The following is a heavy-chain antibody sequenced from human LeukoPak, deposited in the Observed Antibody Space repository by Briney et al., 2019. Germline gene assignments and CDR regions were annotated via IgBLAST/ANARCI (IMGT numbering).Heavy chain of an antibody. Sequence: SVKVSCKASGGTFSSYAISWVRQATGQGLEWMGGIITIYGTANYAQKLQGRVTITADESASTAYMELSSLRSEDTAVYYCARDTLTGDSSGRRRWLGRNWFDPWGQGTLVTVSS. J-gene: IGHJ5*02. CDR1: GGTFSSYA. D-gene: IGHD6-19*01. CDR2: IITIYGTA. V-gene: IGHV1-69*13. CDR3: ARDTLTGDSSGRRRWLGRNWFDP.